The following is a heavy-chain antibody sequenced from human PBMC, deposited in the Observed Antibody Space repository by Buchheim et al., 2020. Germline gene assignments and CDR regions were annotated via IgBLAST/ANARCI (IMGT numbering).Heavy chain of an antibody. CDR3: ARANGYSSGWHYWYFDL. V-gene: IGHV3-30*04. CDR1: GFTFSSYA. CDR2: ISYDGSNK. D-gene: IGHD6-19*01. Sequence: QVQLVESGGGVVQPGRSLRLSCAASGFTFSSYAMHWVRQAPGKGLEWVAVISYDGSNKYYADSVKGRFTISRDNSKNTLYLQMNSLRAEDTAVYYCARANGYSSGWHYWYFDLWGRGTL. J-gene: IGHJ2*01.